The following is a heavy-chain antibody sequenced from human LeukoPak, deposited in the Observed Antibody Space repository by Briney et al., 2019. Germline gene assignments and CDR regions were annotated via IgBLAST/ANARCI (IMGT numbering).Heavy chain of an antibody. Sequence: GGSLRLSCAASGFTFSSYAMGWVRQAPGKGLEWVSGVSGSGDKTYYADSVKGRLTVSRDSSKSTVYLQMNSPRVEDTAVYYCARGRLPKYYFDSWGQGTLVTVSS. CDR1: GFTFSSYA. CDR2: VSGSGDKT. V-gene: IGHV3-23*01. CDR3: ARGRLPKYYFDS. D-gene: IGHD4-11*01. J-gene: IGHJ4*02.